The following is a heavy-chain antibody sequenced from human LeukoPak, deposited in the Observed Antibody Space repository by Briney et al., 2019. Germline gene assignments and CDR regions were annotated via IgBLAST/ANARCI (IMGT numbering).Heavy chain of an antibody. Sequence: GGSLRLSCAASGFTFSSYGMHWVRQASGKGLEWVAFIRYDGSNKYYADSVKGRFTISRDNSKNTLYLQMNSLRAEDTAVYYCAKDRIVVVPAALDYWGQGTLVTVSS. D-gene: IGHD2-2*01. CDR1: GFTFSSYG. CDR2: IRYDGSNK. V-gene: IGHV3-30*02. CDR3: AKDRIVVVPAALDY. J-gene: IGHJ4*02.